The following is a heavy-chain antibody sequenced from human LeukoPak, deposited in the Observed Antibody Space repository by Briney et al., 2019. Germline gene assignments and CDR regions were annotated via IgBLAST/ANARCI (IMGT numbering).Heavy chain of an antibody. CDR1: GFTVRTNY. CDR2: IYSGGTT. Sequence: GGSLRLSCAASGFTVRTNYMSCVRQAPGKGLEWVSLIYSGGTTYYADSVKGRFTISRDNSKNTLYLQMNSLTAEDTAVYYCARTSLSGDGYKVGYFDYWGQGTLVTVSS. J-gene: IGHJ4*02. CDR3: ARTSLSGDGYKVGYFDY. D-gene: IGHD5-24*01. V-gene: IGHV3-53*01.